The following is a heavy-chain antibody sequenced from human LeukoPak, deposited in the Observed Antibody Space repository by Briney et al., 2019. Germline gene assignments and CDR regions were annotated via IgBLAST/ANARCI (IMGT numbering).Heavy chain of an antibody. V-gene: IGHV3-23*01. D-gene: IGHD2-15*01. CDR1: GFSFSSYA. CDR2: VTGGGGDT. J-gene: IGHJ4*02. CDR3: AKAPLRSCSGAICYPFDY. Sequence: PGGSLRLSCAASGFSFSSYAMSWVRQALGKRLEWVSVVTGGGGDTYYADSVKGRFTISRDNSKNMLYLQMNSLRAEDAAVYYCAKAPLRSCSGAICYPFDYWGQGTLVTVSS.